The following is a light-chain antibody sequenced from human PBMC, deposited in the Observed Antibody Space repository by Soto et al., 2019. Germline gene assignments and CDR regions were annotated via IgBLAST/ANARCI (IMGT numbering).Light chain of an antibody. J-gene: IGKJ5*01. CDR1: QSVSSN. CDR2: GAS. V-gene: IGKV3-20*01. Sequence: IMMTQSPATLSVSPGERATLSCRASQSVSSNLAWYQQKPGQAPRLLIYGASSRATGIPDRFSGSGSGTTFTLTISRLEPGDFAVYYCQRYGRSPPITFGQGTRLEIK. CDR3: QRYGRSPPIT.